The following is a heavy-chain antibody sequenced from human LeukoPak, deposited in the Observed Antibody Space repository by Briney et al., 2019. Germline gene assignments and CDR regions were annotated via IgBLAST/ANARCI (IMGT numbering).Heavy chain of an antibody. CDR3: VIVRGYFDSSGSDY. CDR1: GFTFSSYT. V-gene: IGHV3-64D*06. Sequence: PGGSLRLSCSASGFTFSSYTIHWVRQAPGKGLEFVSAITNNGGNTYYADSVKVRFTISRDNSKNTVYLQMSSLRAEDTAVYYCVIVRGYFDSSGSDYWGQGTLVTVSS. J-gene: IGHJ4*02. CDR2: ITNNGGNT. D-gene: IGHD3-9*01.